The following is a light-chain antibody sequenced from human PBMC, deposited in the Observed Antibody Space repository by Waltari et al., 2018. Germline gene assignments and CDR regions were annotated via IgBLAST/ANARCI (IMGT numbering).Light chain of an antibody. Sequence: QSALTQPASVSASPGQSITISCTATSSDIGGFNYVSWCQQHPGKVPKPIIYGVTNRPSGVSNRSAASKSGKTASLTISGLQAEDEADYYCSSSTRTSTYVFGTGTKVTVL. CDR1: SSDIGGFNY. CDR2: GVT. V-gene: IGLV2-14*01. J-gene: IGLJ1*01. CDR3: SSSTRTSTYV.